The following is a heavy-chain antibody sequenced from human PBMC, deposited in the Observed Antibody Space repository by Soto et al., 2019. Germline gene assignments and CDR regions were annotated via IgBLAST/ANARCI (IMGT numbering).Heavy chain of an antibody. Sequence: PSETLSLTCAVSGGSISSSNWWSWVRQPPGKGLEWIGEIYHSGSTNYNPSLKSRVTISVGKSKNQFSLKLSSVTAADTAVYYCARAMWLVLDYWGQGTLVTVSS. CDR1: GGSISSSNW. D-gene: IGHD6-19*01. V-gene: IGHV4-4*02. J-gene: IGHJ4*02. CDR3: ARAMWLVLDY. CDR2: IYHSGST.